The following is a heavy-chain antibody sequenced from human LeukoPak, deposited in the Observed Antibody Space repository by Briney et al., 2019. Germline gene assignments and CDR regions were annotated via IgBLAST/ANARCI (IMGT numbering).Heavy chain of an antibody. J-gene: IGHJ6*02. CDR3: AKDANYGSGYYYGMDV. CDR2: IRWKSGSI. Sequence: GGSLRLSCAASGFTFDDYAMHWVRPAPGEGLEWVSGIRWKSGSIGYAASVKGRFSIGRDNAKISLYLQMNSLRAEDTALYYCAKDANYGSGYYYGMDVWGQGTTVTVSS. D-gene: IGHD3-10*01. CDR1: GFTFDDYA. V-gene: IGHV3-9*01.